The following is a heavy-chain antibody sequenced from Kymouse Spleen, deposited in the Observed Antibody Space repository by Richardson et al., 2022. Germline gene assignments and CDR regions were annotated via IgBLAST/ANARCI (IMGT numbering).Heavy chain of an antibody. CDR2: ISSSSSYI. V-gene: IGHV3-21*03. D-gene: IGHD2-2*02. CDR3: ARDRDCSSTSCPYFDY. Sequence: EVQLVESGGGLVKPGGSLRLSCAASGFTFSSYSMNWVRQAPGKGLEWVSSISSSSSYIYYADSVKGRFTISRDNAKNSLYLQMNSLRAEDTAVYYCARDRDCSSTSCPYFDYWGQGTLVTVSS. J-gene: IGHJ4*02. CDR1: GFTFSSYS.